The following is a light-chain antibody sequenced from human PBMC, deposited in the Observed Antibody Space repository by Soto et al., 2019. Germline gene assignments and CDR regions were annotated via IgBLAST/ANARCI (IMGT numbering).Light chain of an antibody. CDR1: QGIRDD. Sequence: DLQMTQSPSSLSASVGARVTITCRASQGIRDDLGWYQQKPGKAPTRLIYAVSSLQNGVPSRFSGTGSGTELTLTIRSLQPEDCATYYGLQHNTYPLSFGGGTKVDIK. CDR2: AVS. J-gene: IGKJ4*01. CDR3: LQHNTYPLS. V-gene: IGKV1-17*01.